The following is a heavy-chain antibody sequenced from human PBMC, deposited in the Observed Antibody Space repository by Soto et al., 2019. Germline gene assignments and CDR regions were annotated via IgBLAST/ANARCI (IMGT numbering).Heavy chain of an antibody. Sequence: ASVKVSCKTSGYTITGYYVHWVRQAPGQGLEWMGWINPNSGGTNYAQKFQGWVTMTRDTSISTAYMELSRLRSDDTAVYYCARELTEYSSSPARKYNWFDPWGQGTLVTVSS. CDR2: INPNSGGT. D-gene: IGHD6-6*01. V-gene: IGHV1-2*04. CDR1: GYTITGYY. J-gene: IGHJ5*02. CDR3: ARELTEYSSSPARKYNWFDP.